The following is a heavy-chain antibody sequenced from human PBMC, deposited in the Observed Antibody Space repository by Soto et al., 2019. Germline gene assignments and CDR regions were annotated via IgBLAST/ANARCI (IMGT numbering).Heavy chain of an antibody. D-gene: IGHD3-10*02. Sequence: SETLSLTCTVSGGSISSGGYYWSWIRQHPGKGLEWIGYIYYSGSTYYNPSLKSRVTISVDTSKNQFSLKLSSVTAADTAVYYCARVHGRDGWFDPWGQGTLVTVSS. J-gene: IGHJ5*02. V-gene: IGHV4-31*03. CDR1: GGSISSGGYY. CDR3: ARVHGRDGWFDP. CDR2: IYYSGST.